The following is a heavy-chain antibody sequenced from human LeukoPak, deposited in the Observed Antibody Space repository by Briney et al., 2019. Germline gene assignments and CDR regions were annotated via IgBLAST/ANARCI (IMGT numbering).Heavy chain of an antibody. V-gene: IGHV4-59*01. Sequence: SETLSLTCTVSGGSISSYYWSWIRQPPGKGLEWIGYIYYSGSTNYNPSLRSRVTISVDTSKNQFSLKLSSVTAADTAVYYCARGGGVGYYYYYMDVWGKGTTVTISS. CDR2: IYYSGST. CDR1: GGSISSYY. D-gene: IGHD1-26*01. CDR3: ARGGGVGYYYYYMDV. J-gene: IGHJ6*03.